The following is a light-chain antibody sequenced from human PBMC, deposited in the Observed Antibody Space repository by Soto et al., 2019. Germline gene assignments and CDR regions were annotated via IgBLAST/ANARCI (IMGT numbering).Light chain of an antibody. CDR1: QSVSSY. CDR2: DAS. CDR3: QQRSNWPPLYT. Sequence: IVLTQSPATLSLSPGERATLSCRASQSVSSYLAWYQQKPGQAPRLLIYDASNRATGIPARFSGSGSGTDFTLTISNLEPEDFAVYYCQQRSNWPPLYTFGRGTKLEIK. J-gene: IGKJ2*01. V-gene: IGKV3-11*01.